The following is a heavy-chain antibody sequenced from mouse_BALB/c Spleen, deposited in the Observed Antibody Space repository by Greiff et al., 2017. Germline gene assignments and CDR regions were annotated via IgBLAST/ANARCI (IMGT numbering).Heavy chain of an antibody. CDR3: AREKSTVVEGHWYFDV. D-gene: IGHD1-1*01. CDR2: INPYNGAT. J-gene: IGHJ1*01. V-gene: IGHV1-26*01. Sequence: EVQLQQSGPELVKPGASVKISCKASGYSFTGYYMHWVKQSHVKSLEWIGRINPYNGATSYNQNFKDKASLTVDKSSSTAYMELHSLTSEDSAVYYCAREKSTVVEGHWYFDVWGAGTTVTVSS. CDR1: GYSFTGYY.